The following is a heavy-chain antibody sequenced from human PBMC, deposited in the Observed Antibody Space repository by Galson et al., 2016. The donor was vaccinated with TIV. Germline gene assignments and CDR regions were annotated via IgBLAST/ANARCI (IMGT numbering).Heavy chain of an antibody. CDR3: ARRGREETNEGGLDV. D-gene: IGHD1-1*01. J-gene: IGHJ6*02. Sequence: QSGAEVKKPGESLKISCKGSGYSFTGSWIDWVRQVPGKGLEWMGVIYPGDSDTKYSPAFHGHVTISVDTSISTAFLEWSSLKASATAIYYCARRGREETNEGGLDVWGQGTTVTVSS. V-gene: IGHV5-51*01. CDR2: IYPGDSDT. CDR1: GYSFTGSW.